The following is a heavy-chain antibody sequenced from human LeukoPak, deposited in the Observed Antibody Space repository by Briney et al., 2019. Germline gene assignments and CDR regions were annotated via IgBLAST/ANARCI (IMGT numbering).Heavy chain of an antibody. CDR2: INPKSGGT. D-gene: IGHD1-1*01. Sequence: GASVKVSCKASGYTFTGYYMHWVRQAPGQGFEWMGWINPKSGGTNYAQKFQGRVTMTRDTSISTAYMELIRLRSDDTAVYYCATNIGFYINDWNQVDYWGQGTLVTVSS. V-gene: IGHV1-2*02. CDR3: ATNIGFYINDWNQVDY. CDR1: GYTFTGYY. J-gene: IGHJ4*02.